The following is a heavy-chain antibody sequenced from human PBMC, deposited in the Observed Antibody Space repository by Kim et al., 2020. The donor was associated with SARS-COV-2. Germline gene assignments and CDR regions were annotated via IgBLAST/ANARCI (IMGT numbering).Heavy chain of an antibody. D-gene: IGHD1-26*01. Sequence: TRYSPSFQGQVTISADKSFSTAYLQWGSLKASDTAMYFCARGRDREYYLDYWGQGTLVTVSS. V-gene: IGHV5-51*01. CDR3: ARGRDREYYLDY. J-gene: IGHJ4*02. CDR2: T.